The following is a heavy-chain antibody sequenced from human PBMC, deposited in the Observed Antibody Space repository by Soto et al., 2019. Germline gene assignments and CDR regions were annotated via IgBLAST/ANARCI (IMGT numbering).Heavy chain of an antibody. CDR3: ARAYCGGDCYSSHYYGMDV. Sequence: QVQLVQSGAEVKKPGSSVKVSCKASGGTFSSYTISWVRQAPGQGLEWMGRIIPILGIANYAQKFQGRVTITADKSTSTAYMELSSLRSEDTAVYYCARAYCGGDCYSSHYYGMDVWGQGTTVTVSS. CDR1: GGTFSSYT. V-gene: IGHV1-69*02. J-gene: IGHJ6*02. CDR2: IIPILGIA. D-gene: IGHD2-21*02.